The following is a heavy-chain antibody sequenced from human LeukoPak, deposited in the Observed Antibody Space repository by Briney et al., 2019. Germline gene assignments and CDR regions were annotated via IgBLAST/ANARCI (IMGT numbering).Heavy chain of an antibody. CDR3: ARRASYYYDSSGYVYFQH. CDR1: GYTFTSYA. J-gene: IGHJ1*01. V-gene: IGHV7-4-1*02. Sequence: GASVKVSCKASGYTFTSYAMNWVRQAPGQGLEWMGWINTNTGNPTYAQGFTGRFVFSLDTSVSTAYLQISSLKAEDTAVYYCARRASYYYDSSGYVYFQHWGQGTLVTVSS. CDR2: INTNTGNP. D-gene: IGHD3-22*01.